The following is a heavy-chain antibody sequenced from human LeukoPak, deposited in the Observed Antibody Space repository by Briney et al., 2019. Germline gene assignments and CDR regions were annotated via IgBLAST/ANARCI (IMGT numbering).Heavy chain of an antibody. CDR2: IKQDGSYQ. V-gene: IGHV3-7*01. D-gene: IGHD1-1*01. Sequence: GGSLRLSCAASGFTISNYYMSWVRQAPGKGLELVAIIKQDGSYQKYVDSVKGRFTISRDNAKNSLYLQMNSLSAEDTARYYCTRAGTNDAYFAYWGQGPLVTVSS. CDR3: TRAGTNDAYFAY. CDR1: GFTISNYY. J-gene: IGHJ4*02.